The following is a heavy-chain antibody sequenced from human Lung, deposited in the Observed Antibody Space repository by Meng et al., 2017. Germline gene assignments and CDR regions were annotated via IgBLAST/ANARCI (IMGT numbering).Heavy chain of an antibody. Sequence: QVQLHQWDAGLLKPSETLSLTCVVSGGSLSYYYWSWIRQPPGKGLEWIGEINHSGSTNYNPSLESRATISVDTSQNNLSLKLSSVTAADSAVYYCARGPTTMAHDFDYWGQGTLVTVSS. D-gene: IGHD4-11*01. CDR2: INHSGST. CDR3: ARGPTTMAHDFDY. J-gene: IGHJ4*02. CDR1: GGSLSYYY. V-gene: IGHV4-34*01.